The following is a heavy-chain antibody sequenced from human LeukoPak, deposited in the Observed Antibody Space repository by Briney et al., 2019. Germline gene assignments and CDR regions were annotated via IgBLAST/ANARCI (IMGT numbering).Heavy chain of an antibody. CDR2: IYYSGST. D-gene: IGHD3-22*01. Sequence: SETLSLTCTVSGGSISSYYWSWIRQPPGKGLEWIGYIYYSGSTNYNPSLKSRVTISVDTSKNQFSLKLSSVTAADTAVYYCASTEIAPDAFDIWGQGTMVTVSS. CDR1: GGSISSYY. CDR3: ASTEIAPDAFDI. V-gene: IGHV4-59*12. J-gene: IGHJ3*02.